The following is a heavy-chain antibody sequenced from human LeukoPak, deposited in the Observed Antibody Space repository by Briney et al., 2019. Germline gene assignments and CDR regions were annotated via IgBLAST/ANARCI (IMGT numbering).Heavy chain of an antibody. J-gene: IGHJ6*03. V-gene: IGHV3-11*01. CDR1: GFTFSDYY. CDR2: ISSSGSTI. CDR3: ASGLRRWNSYMDV. Sequence: GGSLRLSCAASGFTFSDYYMSWIRQAPGKGLEWVSYISSSGSTIYYADSVKGRFTISRDNAKNSLYLQMNSLRAEDTAVYYCASGLRRWNSYMDVWGKGTTVTVSS. D-gene: IGHD3-10*01.